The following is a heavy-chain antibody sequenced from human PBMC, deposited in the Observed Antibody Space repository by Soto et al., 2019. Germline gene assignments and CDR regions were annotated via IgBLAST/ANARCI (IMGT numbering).Heavy chain of an antibody. CDR2: ISSSSSYI. CDR3: ARDQVVVVPAAMRYYYYGMDV. CDR1: GFTFSSYS. D-gene: IGHD2-2*01. J-gene: IGHJ6*02. V-gene: IGHV3-21*01. Sequence: ESGGGLVKPGGSLRLSCAASGFTFSSYSMNWVRQAPGKGLEWVSSISSSSSYIYYADSVKGRFTISRDNAKNSLYLQMNSLRAEDTAVYYCARDQVVVVPAAMRYYYYGMDVWGQGTTVTVSS.